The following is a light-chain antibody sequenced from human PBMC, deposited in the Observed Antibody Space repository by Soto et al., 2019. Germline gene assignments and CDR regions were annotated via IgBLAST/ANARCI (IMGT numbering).Light chain of an antibody. CDR1: NIGSKS. CDR3: QVWDSSSDHDVV. CDR2: YDS. V-gene: IGLV3-21*04. J-gene: IGLJ2*01. Sequence: SYELTQPPSVSVAPGQTARITCGGNNIGSKSVHWYQQKPGQAPVLVIYYDSDRPSGIHERFSGSNSGNTATLTISRVEAGDEADYYCQVWDSSSDHDVVFGGGTKLTVL.